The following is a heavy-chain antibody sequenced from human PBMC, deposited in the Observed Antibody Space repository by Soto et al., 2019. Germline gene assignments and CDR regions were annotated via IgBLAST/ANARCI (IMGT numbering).Heavy chain of an antibody. J-gene: IGHJ4*02. CDR1: GGSISSNSYY. CDR2: MYDSGAT. Sequence: QLQLQESGPGLVKPSETLSLACTVSGGSISSNSYYWDWIRQPPGKGLEWIGSMYDSGATFQTPSHPIRATIAVATSKNQSSLHLRLVTAADPAVYYCARHADYDSVGGKSDGSNYGGQGTRVTDST. CDR3: ARHADYDSVGGKSDGSNY. D-gene: IGHD3-16*01. V-gene: IGHV4-39*01.